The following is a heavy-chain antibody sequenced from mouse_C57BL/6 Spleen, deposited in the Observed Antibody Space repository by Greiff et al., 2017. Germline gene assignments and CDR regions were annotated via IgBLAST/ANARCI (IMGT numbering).Heavy chain of an antibody. CDR3: ARTTTTVVATRYFDD. CDR1: GFTFSDYG. V-gene: IGHV5-17*01. CDR2: ISRGSSTI. J-gene: IGHJ2*01. D-gene: IGHD1-1*01. Sequence: EVQLVESGGGLVKPGGSLKLSCAASGFTFSDYGMHWVRQAPEKGLEWVAYISRGSSTIYYADKVKGRFTISRDNAKNTLFLQMTSRRSEDTAMYYCARTTTTVVATRYFDDWGQGTTLTVSS.